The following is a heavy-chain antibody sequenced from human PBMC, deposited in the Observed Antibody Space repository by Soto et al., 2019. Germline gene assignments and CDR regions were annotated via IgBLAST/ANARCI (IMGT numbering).Heavy chain of an antibody. J-gene: IGHJ4*02. D-gene: IGHD3-16*02. CDR2: ISGSGGST. CDR1: GFTFSSYA. CDR3: AKDQGTSRGGGYDYVWGSYRSFGSGFDY. V-gene: IGHV3-23*01. Sequence: GGSLRLSCAASGFTFSSYAMSWVRQAPGKGLEWVSAISGSGGSTYYADSVKGRFTISRDNSKNTLYLQMNSLRAEDTAVYYCAKDQGTSRGGGYDYVWGSYRSFGSGFDYWGQGTLVTVSS.